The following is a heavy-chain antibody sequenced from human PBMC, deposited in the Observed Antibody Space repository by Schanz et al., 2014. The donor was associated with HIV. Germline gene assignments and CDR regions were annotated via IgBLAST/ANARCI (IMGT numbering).Heavy chain of an antibody. CDR3: AKGFVSGLAAAVFDY. CDR1: GFIFSKYA. CDR2: ISGDGGST. D-gene: IGHD6-13*01. V-gene: IGHV3-23*01. Sequence: EVQLLESGGGLVQRGGSLRLSCEASGFIFSKYAMNWVRQAPGKGLEWVSTISGDGGSTDYADSVKGRFTISRDDSKNTLYLQMTSLRAEDTAVFYCAKGFVSGLAAAVFDYWGQGTLVTVSP. J-gene: IGHJ4*02.